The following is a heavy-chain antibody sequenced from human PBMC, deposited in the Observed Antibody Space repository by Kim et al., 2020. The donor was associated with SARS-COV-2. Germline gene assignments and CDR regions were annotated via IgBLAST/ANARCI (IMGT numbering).Heavy chain of an antibody. CDR1: GFTFSSYA. Sequence: GGSLRLSCAASGFTFSSYAMSWVRQAPGKGLEWVSAISGSGGSTYYADSVKGRFTISRDNSKNTLYLQMNSLRAEDTAVYYCAKDRGIAEAGMIVYYFDYWGQGTLVTVSS. CDR2: ISGSGGST. D-gene: IGHD6-13*01. CDR3: AKDRGIAEAGMIVYYFDY. J-gene: IGHJ4*02. V-gene: IGHV3-23*01.